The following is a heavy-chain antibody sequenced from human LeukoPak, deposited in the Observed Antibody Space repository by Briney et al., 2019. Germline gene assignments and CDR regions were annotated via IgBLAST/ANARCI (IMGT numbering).Heavy chain of an antibody. CDR2: ISSSSSYI. D-gene: IGHD4-11*01. J-gene: IGHJ4*02. CDR3: ARDRDDYPYY. Sequence: AGGSLRLSCAASGFTFSSYSMNWVRQAPGKGLEWVSSISSSSSYIYYADSVKGRFTISRDNAKNSLYLQMNSLRAEDTAVYYCARDRDDYPYYWGQGTLVTVSS. CDR1: GFTFSSYS. V-gene: IGHV3-21*01.